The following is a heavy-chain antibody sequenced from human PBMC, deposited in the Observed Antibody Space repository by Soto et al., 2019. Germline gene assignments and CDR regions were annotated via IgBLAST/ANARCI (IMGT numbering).Heavy chain of an antibody. CDR2: ISGSGGST. V-gene: IGHV3-23*01. Sequence: PGGSLRLSCAASGFTFSSYAMSWVRQAPGKGLEWVSAISGSGGSTYYADSVKGRFTISRDNSKNTLYLQMNSLRAEDTAVYYCAKDPHATYYYDSSGYCCFDYWGQGTLVTVSS. J-gene: IGHJ4*02. D-gene: IGHD3-22*01. CDR1: GFTFSSYA. CDR3: AKDPHATYYYDSSGYCCFDY.